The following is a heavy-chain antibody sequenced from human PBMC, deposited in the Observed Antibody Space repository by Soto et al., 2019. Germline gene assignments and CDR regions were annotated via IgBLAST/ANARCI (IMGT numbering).Heavy chain of an antibody. CDR2: ISYDGSNK. J-gene: IGHJ3*02. CDR3: AKDSSYYDRDDAFDI. CDR1: GFTFSSYG. D-gene: IGHD3-22*01. V-gene: IGHV3-30*18. Sequence: GGSLRLSCAASGFTFSSYGMHWVRQAPGKGLEWVAVISYDGSNKYYADSVKGRFTISRDNSKNTLYLQMNSLRAEDTAVYYCAKDSSYYDRDDAFDIWGQGTMVTVSS.